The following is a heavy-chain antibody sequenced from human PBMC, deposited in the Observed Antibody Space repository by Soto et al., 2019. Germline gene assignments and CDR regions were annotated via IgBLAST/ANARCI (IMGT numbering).Heavy chain of an antibody. J-gene: IGHJ4*02. CDR1: GFTFSSYA. Sequence: GGSLRLSCAASGFTFSSYAMSWVRQAPGKGLEWVSAISGSGGSTYYADSVKGRFTISRDNSKNTLYLQMNSLRAEDTAVYYCAKSAGYSGSYFVPGTSKLPVEDYWGQGTLVTVSS. CDR3: AKSAGYSGSYFVPGTSKLPVEDY. D-gene: IGHD1-26*01. CDR2: ISGSGGST. V-gene: IGHV3-23*01.